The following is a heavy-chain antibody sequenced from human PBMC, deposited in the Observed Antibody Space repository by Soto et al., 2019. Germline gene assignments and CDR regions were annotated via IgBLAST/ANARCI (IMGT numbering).Heavy chain of an antibody. V-gene: IGHV5-51*01. D-gene: IGHD2-21*01. Sequence: GESLKISCKGVGYKFGSAWIGWVRQMPGKGLEWMGLIKPGTSDIRYSPSCRGHVTISADESVSTAYLQWSSLKASDTATYYCATQLSHICESGGHGTLVTASS. CDR2: IKPGTSDI. CDR1: GYKFGSAW. J-gene: IGHJ5*01. CDR3: ATQLSHICES.